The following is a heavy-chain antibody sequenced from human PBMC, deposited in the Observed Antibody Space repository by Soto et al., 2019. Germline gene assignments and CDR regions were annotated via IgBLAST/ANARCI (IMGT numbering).Heavy chain of an antibody. J-gene: IGHJ4*02. CDR2: ISYDGSNK. CDR3: AKDVSGDFWSGYRFDY. Sequence: GGSLRLSCAASGFTFTSYGMHWVRQAPGKGLEWVAVISYDGSNKKYADSVKGRFTISRDNSKNMLYLQVNSLRAEDTAVYYCAKDVSGDFWSGYRFDYWGQGTLVTVSS. V-gene: IGHV3-30*18. D-gene: IGHD3-3*01. CDR1: GFTFTSYG.